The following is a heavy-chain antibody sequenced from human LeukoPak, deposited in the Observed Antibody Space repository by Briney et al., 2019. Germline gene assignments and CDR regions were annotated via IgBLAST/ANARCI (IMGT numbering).Heavy chain of an antibody. J-gene: IGHJ3*02. CDR1: GRSISSGSYY. CDR2: IYTSGST. D-gene: IGHD5-18*01. Sequence: SETLSLTCTVSGRSISSGSYYWRWIPQPAGKGLEWIGRIYTSGSTNYNPSLKSRVTISVDTSKNQFSLKLSSVTAADTAVYYCAREENSYGYYDDAFDIWGQGTMVTVSS. CDR3: AREENSYGYYDDAFDI. V-gene: IGHV4-61*02.